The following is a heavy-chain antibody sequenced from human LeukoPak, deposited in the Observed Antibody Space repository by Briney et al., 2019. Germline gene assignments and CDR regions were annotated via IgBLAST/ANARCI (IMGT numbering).Heavy chain of an antibody. D-gene: IGHD3/OR15-3a*01. J-gene: IGHJ6*03. V-gene: IGHV5-51*01. CDR2: IYPGDSDT. CDR1: EYSFTSYW. CDR3: ARVVGPRYYYYMDV. Sequence: GESLKISCKGSEYSFTSYWIGWGRQMPGKGLEWMGIIYPGDSDTTYSPSFQGQVTISADKSINTAYLQWSSLKASDTAMYYCARVVGPRYYYYMDVWGKGTTVTVSS.